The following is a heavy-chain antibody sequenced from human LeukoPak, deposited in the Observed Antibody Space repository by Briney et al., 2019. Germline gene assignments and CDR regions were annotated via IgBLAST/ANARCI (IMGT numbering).Heavy chain of an antibody. CDR1: GFTFSTFA. Sequence: GGSLRLSCAASGFTFSTFAMSWVRQAPGKGLEWVSSVSSGSNYIYYGDSVKGRFTISRDNAKNSLYLQMNSLRADDTAVYYCARGDYGDYISPLYYYYGMDVWGQGTTVSVSS. V-gene: IGHV3-21*01. CDR2: VSSGSNYI. J-gene: IGHJ6*02. D-gene: IGHD4-17*01. CDR3: ARGDYGDYISPLYYYYGMDV.